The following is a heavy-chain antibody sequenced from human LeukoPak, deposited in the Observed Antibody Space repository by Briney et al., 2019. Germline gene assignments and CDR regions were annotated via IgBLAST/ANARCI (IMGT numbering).Heavy chain of an antibody. CDR1: GYTFTSYG. J-gene: IGHJ5*02. CDR3: ARGGGYCSTTSCYTAIIRGWFDP. CDR2: INTYNGNT. V-gene: IGHV1-18*01. D-gene: IGHD2-2*02. Sequence: ASVKVSCKASGYTFTSYGISWVRQAPGQGLEWMGWINTYNGNTNYAQKLQGRVTMTTDTSTSTAYMELRSLRSDDTAVYYCARGGGYCSTTSCYTAIIRGWFDPWGQGTLVTVSS.